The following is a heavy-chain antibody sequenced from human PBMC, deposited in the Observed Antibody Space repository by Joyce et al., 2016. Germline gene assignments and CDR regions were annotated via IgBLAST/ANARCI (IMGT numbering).Heavy chain of an antibody. D-gene: IGHD2-21*01. J-gene: IGHJ4*02. V-gene: IGHV3-21*02. Sequence: EVQLVEYGGGLVKRGGSLRPSCAASGFTFSSHSMKWVRRGQGKGLEWVSYSSNSKSFIYNGESVKGRFNISRDNDRNSLYLQMNSMRAEDMAVYYCARDLPPYYYFDHWGQGILVTVSS. CDR1: GFTFSSHS. CDR2: SSNSKSFI. CDR3: ARDLPPYYYFDH.